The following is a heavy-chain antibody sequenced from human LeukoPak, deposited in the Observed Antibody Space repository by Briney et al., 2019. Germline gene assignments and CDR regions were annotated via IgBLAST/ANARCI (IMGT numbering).Heavy chain of an antibody. CDR3: AREEGYCTNGVCDARAYYMDV. J-gene: IGHJ6*03. V-gene: IGHV1-69*05. CDR1: GGAFSSYA. Sequence: GASVKVSCKASGGAFSSYAISWVRQAPGQGLEWMGGIIPIFGTANYAQKFQGRVTITTDESTSTAYMELSSLRSEDTAVYYCAREEGYCTNGVCDARAYYMDVWGKGTTVTVSS. CDR2: IIPIFGTA. D-gene: IGHD2-8*01.